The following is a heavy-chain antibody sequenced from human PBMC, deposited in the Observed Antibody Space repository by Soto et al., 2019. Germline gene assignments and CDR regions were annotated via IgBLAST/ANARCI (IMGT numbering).Heavy chain of an antibody. CDR3: ARSHAIVERPYYFDY. V-gene: IGHV1-69*01. CDR1: GGTFSSYA. D-gene: IGHD2-21*01. CDR2: IIPIFGTA. J-gene: IGHJ4*02. Sequence: QVQLVQSGAEVKKPGSSVKVSCKASGGTFSSYAISWVRQAPGQGLEWMGGIIPIFGTANYAQKFQGRVTITADESTSTPYMELSSLRSEDTAVYYCARSHAIVERPYYFDYWGQGTLVTVSS.